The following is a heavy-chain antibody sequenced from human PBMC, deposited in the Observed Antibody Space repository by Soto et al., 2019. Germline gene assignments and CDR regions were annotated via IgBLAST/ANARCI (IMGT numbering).Heavy chain of an antibody. CDR2: INTAGSTK. CDR1: EITFSTFD. J-gene: IGHJ6*02. Sequence: PGGSLRLPCAAAEITFSTFDRHWVRPDPEKGLERVSYINTAGSTKYYAESVKGRFTISRDNASNSLFLQMNSLRAEDTAVYYCARAECSTPNCLTDYYSYVLEVWGQGNTVTVA. V-gene: IGHV3-48*03. D-gene: IGHD7-27*01. CDR3: ARAECSTPNCLTDYYSYVLEV.